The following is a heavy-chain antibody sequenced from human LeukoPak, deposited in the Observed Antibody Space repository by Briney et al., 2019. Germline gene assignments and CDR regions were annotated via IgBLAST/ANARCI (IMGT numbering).Heavy chain of an antibody. CDR2: ISYDGSNK. V-gene: IGHV3-30*01. Sequence: QPGRSLRLSCAASGFTFSSYAIHWVRQAPGKGLEWVAVISYDGSNKYYADSEKGRFTISRDNSKNTLYLQMNSLRAEDTAVYYCARDLHEFWYYYDSSGYTLDYWGQGTLVTVSS. J-gene: IGHJ4*02. CDR3: ARDLHEFWYYYDSSGYTLDY. D-gene: IGHD3-22*01. CDR1: GFTFSSYA.